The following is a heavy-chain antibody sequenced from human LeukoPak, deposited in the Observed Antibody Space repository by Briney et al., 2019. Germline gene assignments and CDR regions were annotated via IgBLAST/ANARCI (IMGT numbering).Heavy chain of an antibody. V-gene: IGHV4-39*01. J-gene: IGHJ4*02. D-gene: IGHD3-3*01. Sequence: SETLSLTCTVSGGSISSSSYYWGWIRQPPGEGLEWIGSIYYSGSTYYNPSLKSRVTISVDTSKNQFSLKLSSVTAADTAVYYCARHDRNDFWSGYRGRIPDYWGQGTLVTVSS. CDR1: GGSISSSSYY. CDR3: ARHDRNDFWSGYRGRIPDY. CDR2: IYYSGST.